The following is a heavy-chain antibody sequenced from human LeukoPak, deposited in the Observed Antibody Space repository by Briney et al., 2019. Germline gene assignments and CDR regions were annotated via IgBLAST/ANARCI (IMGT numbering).Heavy chain of an antibody. J-gene: IGHJ4*02. CDR2: IYSGGST. V-gene: IGHV3-53*01. Sequence: PGGSLRLSCAASGFTVSSNYMSWVRQAPGKGLEWVSVIYSGGSTYYADSVKGRFTISRDNSKNTLYLQMNSLRAEDTAVYYCARIVGGSDGGVDYWGQGTLVTVSS. CDR3: ARIVGGSDGGVDY. D-gene: IGHD3-16*01. CDR1: GFTVSSNY.